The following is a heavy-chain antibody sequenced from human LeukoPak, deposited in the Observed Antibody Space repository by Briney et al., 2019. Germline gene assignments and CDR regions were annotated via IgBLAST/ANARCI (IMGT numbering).Heavy chain of an antibody. D-gene: IGHD3-10*01. J-gene: IGHJ4*02. CDR2: ISDDGSNK. Sequence: GRSLRLSCAASGFTFSSYGMHWVRQAPGKGLEWVAVISDDGSNKYYADSVKGRFTISRDNSKNTLYLQMSSLRAGDTAVYYCAKDSGYYYGSGSFYTYFDCWGQGTLVTVSS. CDR3: AKDSGYYYGSGSFYTYFDC. V-gene: IGHV3-30*18. CDR1: GFTFSSYG.